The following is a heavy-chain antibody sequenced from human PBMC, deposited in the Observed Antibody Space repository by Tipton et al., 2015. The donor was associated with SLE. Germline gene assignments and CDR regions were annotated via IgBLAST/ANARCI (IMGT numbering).Heavy chain of an antibody. J-gene: IGHJ4*02. Sequence: TLSLTCTVSGVSISSYYWSWIRQPPGKGLEWIPFIFYSGTTSYNPSLKSRVTISGDTSKNQLSLKLSSVTAADTAVYYCARHYAFTFDYWGQGTLVTVSS. CDR1: GVSISSYY. V-gene: IGHV4-59*08. CDR3: ARHYAFTFDY. D-gene: IGHD2-2*01. CDR2: IFYSGTT.